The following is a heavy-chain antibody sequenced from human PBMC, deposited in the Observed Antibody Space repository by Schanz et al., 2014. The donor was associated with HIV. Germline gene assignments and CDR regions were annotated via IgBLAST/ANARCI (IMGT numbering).Heavy chain of an antibody. J-gene: IGHJ4*02. V-gene: IGHV3-23*01. Sequence: EVQLLESGGGLVQPGGSLRLSCAASGFNFNNYAMTWVRQAPGKGLEWVSSISESGGRSYYADSVNGRFTISRDNSKNTLYLQMNSLRAEDTAVYYCAKGLTIWLQPPFDYWGQGTLVTVSS. CDR1: GFNFNNYA. CDR2: ISESGGRS. CDR3: AKGLTIWLQPPFDY. D-gene: IGHD5-12*01.